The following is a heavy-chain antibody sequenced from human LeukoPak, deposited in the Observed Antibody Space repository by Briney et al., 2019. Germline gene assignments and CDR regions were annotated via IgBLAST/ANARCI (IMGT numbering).Heavy chain of an antibody. CDR2: IYTSGST. CDR1: GYSISSGYY. Sequence: SETLSLTCTVSGYSISSGYYWSWIRQPAGKGLEWIGRIYTSGSTNYSPSLKSRVTISVDTSKNQFSLKLSSVTAADTAVYYCARRIAVAGTGGAFDIWGQGTMVTVSS. D-gene: IGHD6-19*01. V-gene: IGHV4-61*02. J-gene: IGHJ3*02. CDR3: ARRIAVAGTGGAFDI.